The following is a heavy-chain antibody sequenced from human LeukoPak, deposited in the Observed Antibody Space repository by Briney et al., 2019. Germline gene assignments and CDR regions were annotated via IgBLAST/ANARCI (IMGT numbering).Heavy chain of an antibody. CDR1: GFTFSSYA. Sequence: GGSLRLSCAASGFTFSSYAMSWVRQAPGKGLEWVAFIRYDGNDKFYAESVKGRFTISRDTSRNTLFLQMNSLRPEDTAVYYCAKDLMRDRWFGESWGQGTLVTVSS. D-gene: IGHD3-10*01. CDR3: AKDLMRDRWFGES. J-gene: IGHJ5*02. CDR2: IRYDGNDK. V-gene: IGHV3-30*02.